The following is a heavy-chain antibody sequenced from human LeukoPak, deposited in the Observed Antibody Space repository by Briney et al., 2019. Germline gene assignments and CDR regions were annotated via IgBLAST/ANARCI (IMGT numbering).Heavy chain of an antibody. J-gene: IGHJ4*02. CDR3: AKSRSGSANWALQIFDN. Sequence: PGGSLRLSCAASGFTFSDYAMTWVRQAPGKGLEWVSSTAPVHYADSVKGRFTISRDNSKNTVSLEMNSLRAEDTAVYFCAKSRSGSANWALQIFDNWGQGTLVTVSS. CDR1: GFTFSDYA. V-gene: IGHV3-23*01. CDR2: TAPV. D-gene: IGHD1-1*01.